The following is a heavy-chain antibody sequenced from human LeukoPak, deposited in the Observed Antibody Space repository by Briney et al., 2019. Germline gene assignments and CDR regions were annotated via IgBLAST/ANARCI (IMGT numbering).Heavy chain of an antibody. D-gene: IGHD6-19*01. CDR1: GYTFTGYY. V-gene: IGHV1-2*04. Sequence: ASVKVSCKASGYTFTGYYMHWVRQAPGQGLEWMGWINPNSGGTNYAQKFQGWVTMTRDTSISTAYMELSRLRSDDTAVYYCASYSTSSGWSPLDYWGQGTLVIVSS. J-gene: IGHJ4*02. CDR2: INPNSGGT. CDR3: ASYSTSSGWSPLDY.